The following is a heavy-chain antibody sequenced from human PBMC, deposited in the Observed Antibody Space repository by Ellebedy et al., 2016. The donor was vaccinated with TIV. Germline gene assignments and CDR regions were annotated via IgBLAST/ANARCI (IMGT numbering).Heavy chain of an antibody. Sequence: GGSLRLXCAASGFTFSSFWMSWVRQAPGKGLEWVANIKQDGSEKYYMDSVKGRFTISRDNAKNSLYLQMNSLKASDTAMYYCARKYCSGGSCYEDWGQGTLVTVSS. CDR1: GFTFSSFW. V-gene: IGHV3-7*03. CDR2: IKQDGSEK. CDR3: ARKYCSGGSCYED. D-gene: IGHD2-15*01. J-gene: IGHJ4*02.